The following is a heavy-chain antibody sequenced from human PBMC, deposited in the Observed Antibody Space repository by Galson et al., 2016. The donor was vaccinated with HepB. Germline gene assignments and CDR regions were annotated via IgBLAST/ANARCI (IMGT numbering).Heavy chain of an antibody. CDR3: ARRLGSSGDYYYGMDV. D-gene: IGHD6-13*01. CDR2: IIPIFGTP. CDR1: GDSFNRYS. V-gene: IGHV1-69*13. J-gene: IGHJ6*02. Sequence: SVKVSCKASGDSFNRYSISWVRQAPGHGLEWMGGIIPIFGTPDYAQKLQGRVIITADVSTSTSYMELSSLRFEDTAVYYCARRLGSSGDYYYGMDVWGQGTTVTVSS.